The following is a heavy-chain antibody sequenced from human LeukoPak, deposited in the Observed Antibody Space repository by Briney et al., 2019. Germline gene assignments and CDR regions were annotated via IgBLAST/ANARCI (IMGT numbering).Heavy chain of an antibody. CDR2: IYYSGSI. D-gene: IGHD3-22*01. J-gene: IGHJ4*02. CDR3: ARENPSGYYNRPIDY. Sequence: SETLSLTCTVSGGSINGHYWSWIRQPPGKGLEWIGDIYYSGSIKYNPSLKSRVTMSVDTSKNQFSLKLSSVTAADTAIYYCARENPSGYYNRPIDYWGQGTLVTVSS. CDR1: GGSINGHY. V-gene: IGHV4-59*11.